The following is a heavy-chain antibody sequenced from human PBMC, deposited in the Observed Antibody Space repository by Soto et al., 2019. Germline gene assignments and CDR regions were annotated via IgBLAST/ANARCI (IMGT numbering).Heavy chain of an antibody. CDR2: SYYRSKWHY. Sequence: PSQTLSLTCAISGDSVSNNSVAWNWVRQSPSRGLEWRGMSYYRSKWHYDYAPSVRSRITINPDTSKNHFSLQLNSVSPEAATVYYCARTLRGRGVKYFDDWGQGTLVTVSS. CDR1: GDSVSNNSVA. CDR3: ARTLRGRGVKYFDD. J-gene: IGHJ4*02. D-gene: IGHD3-10*01. V-gene: IGHV6-1*01.